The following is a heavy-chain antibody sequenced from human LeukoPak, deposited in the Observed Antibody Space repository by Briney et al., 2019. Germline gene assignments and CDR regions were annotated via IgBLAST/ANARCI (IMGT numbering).Heavy chain of an antibody. D-gene: IGHD6-13*01. CDR3: ARGRKSAAPPGYYYYYMDV. CDR1: GDSVSSNSAA. V-gene: IGHV6-1*01. CDR2: TYYRSKWYN. J-gene: IGHJ6*03. Sequence: SQTLSLTCAISGDSVSSNSAAWNWIRQSPSRGLEWLGRTYYRSKWYNDYAVSVKSRITINPDTSKNQFSLQLNSVTPEDTAVYYCARGRKSAAPPGYYYYYMDVWGKGTTVTVSS.